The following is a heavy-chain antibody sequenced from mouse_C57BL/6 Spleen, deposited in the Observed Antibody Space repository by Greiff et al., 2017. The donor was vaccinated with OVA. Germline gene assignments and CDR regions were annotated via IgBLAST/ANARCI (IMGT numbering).Heavy chain of an antibody. CDR1: GYTFTSYW. CDR2: IDPSDSYT. J-gene: IGHJ4*01. CDR3: ARTLYYAMDY. V-gene: IGHV1-50*01. Sequence: VQLQQPGAELVKPGASVKLSCKASGYTFTSYWMQWVKQRPGQGLEWIGEIDPSDSYTNYNQKFKGKATLTVDTSSSTACMQLSSLTSEDSAVYYCARTLYYAMDYWGQGTSVTVSS.